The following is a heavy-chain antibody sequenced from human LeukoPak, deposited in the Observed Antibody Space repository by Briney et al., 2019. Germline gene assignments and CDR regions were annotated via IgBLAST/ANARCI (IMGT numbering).Heavy chain of an antibody. CDR3: ARVSTEGFNWFDP. J-gene: IGHJ5*02. D-gene: IGHD2-2*01. V-gene: IGHV3-66*01. CDR2: IYSGGST. Sequence: PGGSLRLSCAASGFTVSSNYMSWVRQAQGKGLRGVSVIYSGGSTYYADSVKGRFTISRDNSKNTLYLQMNSLRAEDTAVYYCARVSTEGFNWFDPWGQGTLVTVSS. CDR1: GFTVSSNY.